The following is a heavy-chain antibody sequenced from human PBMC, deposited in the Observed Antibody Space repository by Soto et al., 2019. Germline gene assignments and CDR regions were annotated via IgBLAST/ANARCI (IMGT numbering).Heavy chain of an antibody. CDR2: IRGSGGST. D-gene: IGHD2-15*01. Sequence: EVQLLESGGGLVQPGGSLRLSCAASGFTFSNYAMSWVRQAPGKGLEWVSTIRGSGGSTDYADSVKGRFTISRDNSKNTLDLQMNSLRAEDTAVYYCAKCGGSSYSYYMEVWGKGTAVTVSS. J-gene: IGHJ6*03. V-gene: IGHV3-23*01. CDR3: AKCGGSSYSYYMEV. CDR1: GFTFSNYA.